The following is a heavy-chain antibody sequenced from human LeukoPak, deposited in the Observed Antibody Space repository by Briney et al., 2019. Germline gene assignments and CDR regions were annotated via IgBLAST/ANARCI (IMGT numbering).Heavy chain of an antibody. D-gene: IGHD3-3*01. Sequence: PSETLSLTCAVYGGSFSGYYWSWIRQPPGKGLEWIGEINHSGSTNYNPSLKSRVTISVDTSKNQFSLKLSSVTAADTAVYYCARGRTYDFWSGYHYYFDYWGQGTLATVSS. CDR3: ARGRTYDFWSGYHYYFDY. V-gene: IGHV4-34*01. CDR2: INHSGST. CDR1: GGSFSGYY. J-gene: IGHJ4*02.